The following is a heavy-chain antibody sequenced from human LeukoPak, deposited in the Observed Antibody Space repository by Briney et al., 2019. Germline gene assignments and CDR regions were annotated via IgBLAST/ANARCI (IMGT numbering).Heavy chain of an antibody. V-gene: IGHV3-9*01. Sequence: GGSLRLSCAASGFTFDDYAMHWVRQAPGTGLEWVSGISWNSGSIGYAASVKARFTIPRDNAKNSLYLQMNSLRAEDTALYYCAKDIGSSWYYFDYWGQGTLVTVSS. CDR2: ISWNSGSI. CDR3: AKDIGSSWYYFDY. D-gene: IGHD6-13*01. J-gene: IGHJ4*02. CDR1: GFTFDDYA.